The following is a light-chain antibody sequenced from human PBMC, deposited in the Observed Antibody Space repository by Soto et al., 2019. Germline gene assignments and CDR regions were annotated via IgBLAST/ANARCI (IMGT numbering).Light chain of an antibody. CDR1: SSDVGGYNY. V-gene: IGLV2-11*01. CDR2: DVN. CDR3: CSYAGSNTLV. J-gene: IGLJ2*01. Sequence: QSALTQPRSVSGSPGQSVTISCTGTSSDVGGYNYVSWYQQHPGKAPKLMIYDVNKRPSGVPDRFSGSKSGNTASLTVSGLQAEYESDSYFCSYAGSNTLVFGAGTKLTV.